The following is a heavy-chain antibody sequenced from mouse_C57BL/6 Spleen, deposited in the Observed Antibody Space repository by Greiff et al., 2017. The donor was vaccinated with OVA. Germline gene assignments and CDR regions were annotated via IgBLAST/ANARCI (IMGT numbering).Heavy chain of an antibody. CDR2: IDPETGGT. CDR1: GYTFTDYE. J-gene: IGHJ2*01. Sequence: VQLQQSGAELVRPGASVTLSCKASGYTFTDYEMHWVKQTPVHGLEWIGAIDPETGGTAYNQKFKGKAILTADKSSSTAYMELRSLTSEDSAVYFCTRRDYGSSYLFDYWGQGTTLTVSS. V-gene: IGHV1-15*01. D-gene: IGHD1-1*01. CDR3: TRRDYGSSYLFDY.